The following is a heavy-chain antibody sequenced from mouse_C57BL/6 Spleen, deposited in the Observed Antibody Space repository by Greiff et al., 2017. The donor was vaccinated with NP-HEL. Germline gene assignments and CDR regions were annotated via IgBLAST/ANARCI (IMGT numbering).Heavy chain of an antibody. J-gene: IGHJ1*03. CDR2: IHPNSGST. CDR3: ARGVLQPDWYFDV. CDR1: GYTFTSYW. D-gene: IGHD6-1*01. V-gene: IGHV1-64*01. Sequence: QVHVKQPGAELVKPGASVKLSCKASGYTFTSYWMHWVKQRPGQGLEWIGMIHPNSGSTNYNEKFKSKATLTVDKSSSTAYMQLSSLTSEDSAVYYCARGVLQPDWYFDVWGTGTTVTVSS.